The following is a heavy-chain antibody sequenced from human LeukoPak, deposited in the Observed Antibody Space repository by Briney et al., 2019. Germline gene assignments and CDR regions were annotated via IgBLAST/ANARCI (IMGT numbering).Heavy chain of an antibody. CDR3: ARERGEGGSYYGWFDP. V-gene: IGHV1-46*01. D-gene: IGHD1-26*01. CDR2: INPSGGST. CDR1: GYTFTSYY. J-gene: IGHJ5*02. Sequence: ASVKVSCKASGYTFTSYYMHWVRQAPGQGLEWMGIINPSGGSTSYAQKFQGRVTMTRDMSTSTVYMELSSLRSEDTAVCYCARERGEGGSYYGWFDPWGQGTLVTVSS.